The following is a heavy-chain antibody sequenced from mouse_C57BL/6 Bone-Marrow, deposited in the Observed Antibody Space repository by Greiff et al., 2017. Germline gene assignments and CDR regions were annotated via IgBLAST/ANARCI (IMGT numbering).Heavy chain of an antibody. V-gene: IGHV1-55*01. CDR3: ARPYGNLYYDAMDY. D-gene: IGHD1-1*01. CDR2: IYPGSGST. CDR1: GYTFTSYW. J-gene: IGHJ4*01. Sequence: VQLQQPGAELVKPRASVKMSCKASGYTFTSYWITWVKQRPGQGLEWIGDIYPGSGSTNYTEKFKSKATLTVDTSSSTAYMQLSSLTSEDSSVFYCARPYGNLYYDAMDYWGQGTAVTVTA.